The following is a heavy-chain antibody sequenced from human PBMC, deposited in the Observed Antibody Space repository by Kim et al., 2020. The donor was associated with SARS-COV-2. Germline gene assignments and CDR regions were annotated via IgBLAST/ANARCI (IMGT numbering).Heavy chain of an antibody. J-gene: IGHJ4*01. V-gene: IGHV3-73*01. CDR2: IRSKPNNYAT. Sequence: GGSLRLSCAASGFTFSASAMHWVRQASGKGLEWVGRIRSKPNNYATSYAASVTGRFTISRADSTNTVYLQMDSLKSAATAVYFCFRHSGKHGDRGFDNWG. CDR3: FRHSGKHGDRGFDN. CDR1: GFTFSASA. D-gene: IGHD4-17*01.